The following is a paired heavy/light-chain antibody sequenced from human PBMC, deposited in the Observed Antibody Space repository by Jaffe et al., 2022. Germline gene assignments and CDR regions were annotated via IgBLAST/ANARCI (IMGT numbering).Light chain of an antibody. CDR3: QSADSSGTYVV. V-gene: IGLV3-25*03. CDR2: KDS. Sequence: SYELTQPPSVSVSPGQTARITCSGDALSKQYAYWYQQRPGQAPVLVIYKDSERPSGIPERFSGSSSGTTVTLTISGVQAEDEADFYCQSADSSGTYVVFGGGTKLTVL. CDR1: ALSKQY. J-gene: IGLJ2*01.
Heavy chain of an antibody. CDR1: GFSFDGYA. V-gene: IGHV3-43D*04. CDR3: AKVGMRYSSSWGYYFDY. CDR2: ISWDGDTT. J-gene: IGHJ4*02. Sequence: EVQLVESGGVVVQPGGSLRLSCAASGFSFDGYAMHWVRQAPGKGLEWVSLISWDGDTTSYADSVKGRFTISRDNSKNSLYLQMNSLRGEDTALYYCAKVGMRYSSSWGYYFDYWGQGTLVTVSS. D-gene: IGHD6-13*01.